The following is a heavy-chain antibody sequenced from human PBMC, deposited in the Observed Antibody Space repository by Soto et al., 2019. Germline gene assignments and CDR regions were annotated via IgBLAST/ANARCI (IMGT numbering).Heavy chain of an antibody. V-gene: IGHV1-3*01. D-gene: IGHD3-22*01. Sequence: VKVSCKASGYTFASYAMHWVRQAPGQRLEWMGWINAGNGNTKYSQKFQGRVTITRDTSASTAYMELSSLRSEDTAVYYCARDGPIYYDSSGYDYWGQGTLVTVSS. CDR3: ARDGPIYYDSSGYDY. CDR2: INAGNGNT. CDR1: GYTFASYA. J-gene: IGHJ4*02.